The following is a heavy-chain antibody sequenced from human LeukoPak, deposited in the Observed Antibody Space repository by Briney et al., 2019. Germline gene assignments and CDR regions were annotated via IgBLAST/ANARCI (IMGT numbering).Heavy chain of an antibody. CDR1: GFTFSDHY. V-gene: IGHV3-11*01. CDR2: ISSSATSK. Sequence: GGSLRLSCAASGFTFSDHYMSWVRQAPGEGLEWFSYISSSATSKYYADSVKGRFSISRDNSKNSLYLQMNSLRAEDTAVYYCARGNNFDYWGQGTLVTVSS. J-gene: IGHJ4*02. CDR3: ARGNNFDY.